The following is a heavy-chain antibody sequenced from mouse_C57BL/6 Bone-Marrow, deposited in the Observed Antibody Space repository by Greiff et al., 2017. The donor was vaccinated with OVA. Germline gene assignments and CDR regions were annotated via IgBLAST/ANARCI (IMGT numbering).Heavy chain of an antibody. D-gene: IGHD2-5*01. J-gene: IGHJ3*01. V-gene: IGHV6-6*01. CDR1: GFTFSDAW. CDR3: TRDYSNYEGFAY. Sequence: EVKLVESGGGLVQPGGSMKLSCAASGFTFSDAWMDWVRQSPEKGLEWVAEIRNKANNHATYYAESVKGRFTISRDDSKSSVYLQMNSLRAEDTGIYYCTRDYSNYEGFAYWGQGTLVTVSA. CDR2: IRNKANNHAT.